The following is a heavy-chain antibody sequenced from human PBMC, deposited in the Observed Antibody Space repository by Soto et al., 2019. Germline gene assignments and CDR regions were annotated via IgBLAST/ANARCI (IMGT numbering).Heavy chain of an antibody. CDR3: SKDGSRVRANFDY. CDR2: ISGTGGST. D-gene: IGHD5-12*01. J-gene: IGHJ4*02. V-gene: IGHV3-23*01. Sequence: AGSLRLSCAASGFTFSRYAMSWVRQAPGKGLEWVSAISGTGGSTYYADAMKGRFTMSRDNSKNTLYLRMNSLSAEDTAVYYCSKDGSRVRANFDYWGQGTLVTVSS. CDR1: GFTFSRYA.